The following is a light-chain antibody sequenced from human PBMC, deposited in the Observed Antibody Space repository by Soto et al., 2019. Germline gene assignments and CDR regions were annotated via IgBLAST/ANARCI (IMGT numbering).Light chain of an antibody. CDR1: QSVGSD. CDR2: GAS. J-gene: IGKJ1*01. Sequence: EIVMTQSPATLSVSPGERATPSCRASQSVGSDLAWYQQKPGQAPRLLIYGASTRATGIPARFSGSGSGTDFTLTIRGLQPEDVATYYCQKYNGALWAFGQGTKAAIK. V-gene: IGKV3-15*01. CDR3: QKYNGALWA.